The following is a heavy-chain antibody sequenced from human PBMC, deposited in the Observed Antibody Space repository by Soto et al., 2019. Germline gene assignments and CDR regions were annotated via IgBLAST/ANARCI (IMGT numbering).Heavy chain of an antibody. CDR1: GYSFTTYW. J-gene: IGHJ6*02. D-gene: IGHD1-26*01. CDR3: ATQELGATVLGYYFYYMDV. CDR2: IYPGDSDT. V-gene: IGHV5-51*01. Sequence: GEXLKISCKGSGYSFTTYWIGWVRQMPAKGLKWMGIIYPGDSDTRYSPSFQGQVTISADKSISTAYLQWSSLKASDTAMYYCATQELGATVLGYYFYYMDVWGQETKVTVSS.